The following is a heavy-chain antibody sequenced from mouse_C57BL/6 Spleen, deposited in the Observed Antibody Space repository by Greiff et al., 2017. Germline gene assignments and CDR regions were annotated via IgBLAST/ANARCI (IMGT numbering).Heavy chain of an antibody. J-gene: IGHJ4*01. Sequence: QVQLKQPGAELVMPGASVKLSCKASGYTFTSYWMHWVKQRPGQGLEWIGEIDPSDSYTNYNQKFKGKSTLTVDKSSSTAYMQLSSLTSEDSAVYYCARGFYYDYDGDYAMDYWGQGTSVTVSS. CDR1: GYTFTSYW. V-gene: IGHV1-69*01. CDR2: IDPSDSYT. D-gene: IGHD2-4*01. CDR3: ARGFYYDYDGDYAMDY.